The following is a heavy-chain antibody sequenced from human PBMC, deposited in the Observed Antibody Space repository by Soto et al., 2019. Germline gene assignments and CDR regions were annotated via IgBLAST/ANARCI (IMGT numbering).Heavy chain of an antibody. Sequence: EVQLVESGGGLVQPGGSLRLSCAASGFTFSSFEMNWVRQAPGKGLEWLSYISSSADTIYYVDSVRGRFTTSRDNAKNSLSLQMNSLRGEDTAIYYCARGPGYSTGWYSDYWGQGTLVTVSS. CDR3: ARGPGYSTGWYSDY. D-gene: IGHD6-19*01. CDR1: GFTFSSFE. J-gene: IGHJ4*02. V-gene: IGHV3-48*03. CDR2: ISSSADTI.